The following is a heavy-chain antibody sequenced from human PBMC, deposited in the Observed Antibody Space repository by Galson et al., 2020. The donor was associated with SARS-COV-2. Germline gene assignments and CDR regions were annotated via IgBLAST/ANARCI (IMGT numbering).Heavy chain of an antibody. V-gene: IGHV4-59*01. J-gene: IGHJ4*02. CDR1: GGSFSSYY. Sequence: SETLSLTCTASGGSFSSYYWSWIRQPPGKGLEWIGYIYYNGGTNFNPSLKSRLTMSVDVSKNQFSMKVTSVSAADTAVYYWARFHSNCGAPPYFDHWGQGTLVTVPS. D-gene: IGHD7-27*01. CDR3: ARFHSNCGAPPYFDH. CDR2: IYYNGGT.